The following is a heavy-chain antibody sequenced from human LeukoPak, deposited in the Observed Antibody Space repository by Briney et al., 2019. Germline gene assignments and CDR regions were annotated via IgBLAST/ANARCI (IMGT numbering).Heavy chain of an antibody. CDR1: GFTFSSYA. V-gene: IGHV3-30*18. J-gene: IGHJ4*02. CDR3: AKDSGYDLRYFDY. D-gene: IGHD5-12*01. Sequence: SGGSLRLSCAASGFTFSSYAMSWVRQAPGKGLEWVAVISYDGSNKYYADSVKGRFTISRDNSKNTLYLQMNSLRAEDTAVYYCAKDSGYDLRYFDYWGQGTLVTVSS. CDR2: ISYDGSNK.